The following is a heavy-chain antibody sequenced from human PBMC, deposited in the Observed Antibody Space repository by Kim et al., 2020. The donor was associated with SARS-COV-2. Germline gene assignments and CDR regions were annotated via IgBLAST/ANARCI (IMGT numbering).Heavy chain of an antibody. CDR2: IYYSGST. J-gene: IGHJ6*02. CDR1: GGSISSGGYY. V-gene: IGHV4-31*03. CDR3: ARDRTVRGPYGMDV. Sequence: SETLSLTCTVSGGSISSGGYYWSWIRQHPGKGLEWIGYIYYSGSTYYNPSLKSRVTISVDTSKNQFSLKLSSVTAADTAVYYCARDRTVRGPYGMDVWGQGTTVTVSS. D-gene: IGHD3-10*01.